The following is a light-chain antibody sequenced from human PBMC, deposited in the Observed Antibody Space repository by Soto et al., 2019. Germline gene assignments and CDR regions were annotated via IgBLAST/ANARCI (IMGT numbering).Light chain of an antibody. CDR2: DAS. CDR1: QSVSSY. Sequence: EIVLKQSPATLSLSPGERATLSCRASQSVSSYLAWYQQKPGQAPRLLIYDASNRATGIPARFSGSGAGTDFPLTISSLEPEDFAVYYCQQRSNWPRANPCGEGTRLEI. V-gene: IGKV3-11*01. CDR3: QQRSNWPRANP. J-gene: IGKJ5*01.